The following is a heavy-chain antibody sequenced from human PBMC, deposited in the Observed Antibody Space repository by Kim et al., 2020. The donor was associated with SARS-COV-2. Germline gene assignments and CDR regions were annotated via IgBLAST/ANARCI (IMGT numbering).Heavy chain of an antibody. Sequence: SETLSLTCAVYGGSFSGYYWSWIRQPPGKGLEWIVEINHSGSTNYNPSLKSRVTISVDTSKNQFSLKLSSVTAAATAVYYCARARQGITFGGVIVGGWFDPWGQGTLVTVSS. J-gene: IGHJ5*02. CDR1: GGSFSGYY. D-gene: IGHD3-16*02. V-gene: IGHV4-34*01. CDR3: ARARQGITFGGVIVGGWFDP. CDR2: INHSGST.